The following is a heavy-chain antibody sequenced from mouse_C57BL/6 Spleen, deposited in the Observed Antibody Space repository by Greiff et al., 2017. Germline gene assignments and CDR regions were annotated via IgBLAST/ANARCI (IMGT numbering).Heavy chain of an antibody. CDR3: ARGDYGSSYDYAMDY. CDR2: INPNNGGT. J-gene: IGHJ4*01. Sequence: VQLKESGPELVKPGASVKMSCKASGYTFTDYNMHWVKQSHGKSLEWIGYINPNNGGTSYNQKFKGKATLTVNKSSSTAYMELRSLTSEDSAVYYCARGDYGSSYDYAMDYWGQGTSVTVSS. V-gene: IGHV1-22*01. CDR1: GYTFTDYN. D-gene: IGHD1-1*01.